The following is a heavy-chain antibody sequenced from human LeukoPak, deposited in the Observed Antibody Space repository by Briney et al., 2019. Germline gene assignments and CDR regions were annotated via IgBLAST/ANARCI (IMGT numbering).Heavy chain of an antibody. CDR2: IYTSGST. J-gene: IGHJ6*03. V-gene: IGHV4-4*07. CDR1: GGSISSYY. CDR3: ARGLAVVPAADRFYYYMDV. D-gene: IGHD2-2*01. Sequence: SETLSLTCTVSGGSISSYYWSWIRQPAGKGLEWIGRIYTSGSTSYNPSLKSRVTMSVDTSKNQFSLKLSSVTAADTAVYYCARGLAVVPAADRFYYYMDVWGKGTTVTVSS.